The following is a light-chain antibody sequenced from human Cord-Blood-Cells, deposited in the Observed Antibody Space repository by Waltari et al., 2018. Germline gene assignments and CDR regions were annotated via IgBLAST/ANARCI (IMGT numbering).Light chain of an antibody. CDR1: SSDVRGYNY. CDR3: SSYAGSNNWV. CDR2: EVS. V-gene: IGLV2-8*01. J-gene: IGLJ3*02. Sequence: QSALTQPPSASGSPGQSVTISCSGTSSDVRGYNYVSWYQQPPGNAPKLMIYEVSKLPSGVPDRFSGSKSGNTASLTVSGLQAEDEADYYCSSYAGSNNWVFGGGTKLTVL.